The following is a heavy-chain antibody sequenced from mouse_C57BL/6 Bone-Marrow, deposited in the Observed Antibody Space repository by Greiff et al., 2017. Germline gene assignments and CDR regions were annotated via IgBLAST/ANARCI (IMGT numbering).Heavy chain of an antibody. J-gene: IGHJ4*01. CDR1: GFSLTSYG. Sequence: VQLQESGPGLVQPSQSLSITCTVSGFSLTSYGVTWVRQSPGTGLEWLGVIWSGGSTDYNAAFISRLSISKDNSKSQVFFKMNSLQADNTAIYYCARTPHYYGSRGYAMDYWGQGTSVTVSS. V-gene: IGHV2-2*01. D-gene: IGHD1-1*01. CDR2: IWSGGST. CDR3: ARTPHYYGSRGYAMDY.